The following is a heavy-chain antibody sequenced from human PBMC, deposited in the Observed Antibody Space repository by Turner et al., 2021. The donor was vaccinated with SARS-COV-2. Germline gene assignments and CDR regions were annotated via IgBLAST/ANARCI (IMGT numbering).Heavy chain of an antibody. D-gene: IGHD3-10*01. CDR3: AKAYGSGSYGHYYGMDV. CDR1: GYTFTSYG. Sequence: QVQLVQSGAEVKKPGASLQVSCKASGYTFTSYGISWVRQAPGQGLAWMGWISAYNGYTNYAQKLQGRVTMTTDTSTGTAYMELRSLRSDDTAVYYCAKAYGSGSYGHYYGMDVWGQGTTVTVSS. V-gene: IGHV1-18*01. CDR2: ISAYNGYT. J-gene: IGHJ6*02.